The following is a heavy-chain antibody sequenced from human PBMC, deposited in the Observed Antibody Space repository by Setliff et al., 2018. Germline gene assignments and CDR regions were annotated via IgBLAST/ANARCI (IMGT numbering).Heavy chain of an antibody. D-gene: IGHD6-19*01. Sequence: RASVKVSCKASGYTFTSYGISWVRQAPGQGLEWMGWISAYNANTNYAQKLQGRVTMTTNTSTSTAYMELRSLRSDETAVYYCARDKAKWLVFNRWFDPWGQGTQVTVSS. CDR1: GYTFTSYG. CDR2: ISAYNANT. J-gene: IGHJ5*02. CDR3: ARDKAKWLVFNRWFDP. V-gene: IGHV1-18*01.